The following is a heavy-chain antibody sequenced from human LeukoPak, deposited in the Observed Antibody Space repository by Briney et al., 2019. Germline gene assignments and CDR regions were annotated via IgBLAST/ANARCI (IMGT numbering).Heavy chain of an antibody. Sequence: SETLSLTCTVSGGSISSSSYYWGWIRQPPGKGLEWIGSIYYSGSTYYNPSLKSRVTISVDTSKNQFSLKLSSVTAADTAVYYCARQGYYDSSGYWGYFDYWGQGTLVTVSS. V-gene: IGHV4-39*01. D-gene: IGHD3-22*01. CDR2: IYYSGST. CDR3: ARQGYYDSSGYWGYFDY. J-gene: IGHJ4*02. CDR1: GGSISSSSYY.